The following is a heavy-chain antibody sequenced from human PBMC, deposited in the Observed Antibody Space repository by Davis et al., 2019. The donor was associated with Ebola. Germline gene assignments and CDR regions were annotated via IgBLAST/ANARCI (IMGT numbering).Heavy chain of an antibody. D-gene: IGHD4-11*01. J-gene: IGHJ2*01. V-gene: IGHV4-59*08. CDR1: GGSISSYY. CDR2: IFYTGTP. Sequence: SETLSLTCTVSGGSISSYYWSWIRQAPGEGLEWIAYIFYTGTPNYNPSLKSRVTISVDTSKNQFSLMLNSVTAADTAVYYCARYDYSYPRYFDLWGRGTLVTVSS. CDR3: ARYDYSYPRYFDL.